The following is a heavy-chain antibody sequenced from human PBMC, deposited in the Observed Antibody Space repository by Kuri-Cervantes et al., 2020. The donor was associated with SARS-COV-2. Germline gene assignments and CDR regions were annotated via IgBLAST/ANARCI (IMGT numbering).Heavy chain of an antibody. V-gene: IGHV3-21*01. CDR2: ISSSSSYI. J-gene: IGHJ3*02. CDR1: GFTFSSYS. D-gene: IGHD2-15*01. Sequence: GESLKISCAASGFTFSSYSMNWVRQAPGMGLEWVSSISSSSSYIYYADSVKGRFTISRDNAKNSLYLQMNSLRAEDTAVYYCACSQDDLLVDAFDIWGQGTMVTVSS. CDR3: ACSQDDLLVDAFDI.